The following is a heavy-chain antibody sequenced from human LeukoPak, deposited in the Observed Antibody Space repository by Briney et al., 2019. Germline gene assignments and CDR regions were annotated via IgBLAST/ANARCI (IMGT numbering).Heavy chain of an antibody. J-gene: IGHJ4*02. Sequence: PGGSLRLSCAASGFTFSEYAMNWVRQAPGKGLEWLSGVTARGTVRYYADSVRGRFFASRDNSKSTLYLQMGNLRAEDTAFYYCAKLLVDLSPGGNYVFDLWGPGTLVTVSS. CDR1: GFTFSEYA. CDR3: AKLLVDLSPGGNYVFDL. D-gene: IGHD4-23*01. V-gene: IGHV3-23*01. CDR2: VTARGTVR.